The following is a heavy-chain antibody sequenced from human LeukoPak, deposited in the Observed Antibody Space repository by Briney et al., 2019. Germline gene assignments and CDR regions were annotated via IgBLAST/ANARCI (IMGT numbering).Heavy chain of an antibody. CDR3: ARDGADYENWFDP. V-gene: IGHV4-59*01. J-gene: IGHJ5*02. D-gene: IGHD4-17*01. CDR2: IYYSGST. Sequence: SETLSLTCTVSGGSISSYYWSWIRQPPGKGLEWIGYIYYSGSTNYNPSLKSRVTISVDTSKNQFPLKLSSVTAADTAVYYCARDGADYENWFDPWGEGTLVTVSS. CDR1: GGSISSYY.